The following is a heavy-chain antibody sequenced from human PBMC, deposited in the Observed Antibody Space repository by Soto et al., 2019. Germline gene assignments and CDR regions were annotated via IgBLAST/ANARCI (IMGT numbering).Heavy chain of an antibody. Sequence: QVQLVQSGAEVKKPGSLVKVSCKASGGTFSSYAISWVRQAPGQGLEWMGGIIPIFGTANYAQKFQGRVTITADESTSTAYMELSSLRSEDTAVYYCARGGRELVSWSMGHDYWGQGTLVTVSS. CDR1: GGTFSSYA. V-gene: IGHV1-69*01. D-gene: IGHD6-6*01. J-gene: IGHJ4*02. CDR2: IIPIFGTA. CDR3: ARGGRELVSWSMGHDY.